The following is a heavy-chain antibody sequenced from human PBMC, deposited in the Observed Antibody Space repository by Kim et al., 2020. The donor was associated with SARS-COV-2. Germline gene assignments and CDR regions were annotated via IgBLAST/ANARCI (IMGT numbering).Heavy chain of an antibody. J-gene: IGHJ5*02. V-gene: IGHV5-10-1*01. Sequence: GESLKISCKGSGYSFTSYWISWVRQMPGKGLEWMGRIDPSDSYTNYSPSFQGHVTISADKSISTAYLQWSSLKASDTAMYYCARSSGPYYDFWSGYYGFDPWGQGTLVTVSS. CDR3: ARSSGPYYDFWSGYYGFDP. CDR1: GYSFTSYW. CDR2: IDPSDSYT. D-gene: IGHD3-3*01.